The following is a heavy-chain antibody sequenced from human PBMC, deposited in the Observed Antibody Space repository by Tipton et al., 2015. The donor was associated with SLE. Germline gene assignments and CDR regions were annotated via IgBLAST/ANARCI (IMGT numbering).Heavy chain of an antibody. V-gene: IGHV4-34*01. D-gene: IGHD7-27*01. CDR2: INNSGST. J-gene: IGHJ3*02. CDR3: ARRRRVTGYHDAFDI. Sequence: TLSLTCAVYGGSFSGYYWSWIRQPPGKGLEWIGEINNSGSTNYNPSLKSRVTISVDTSKNQFSLKLSSVTAADTAVYYCARRRRVTGYHDAFDIWGQGTMVTVSS. CDR1: GGSFSGYY.